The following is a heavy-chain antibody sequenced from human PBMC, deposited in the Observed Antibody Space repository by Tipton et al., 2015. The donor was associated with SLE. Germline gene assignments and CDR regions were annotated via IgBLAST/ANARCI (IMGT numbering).Heavy chain of an antibody. CDR2: IYYSGST. J-gene: IGHJ3*02. V-gene: IGHV4-31*03. CDR3: ARGLGVVVAVAFDI. Sequence: TLSLTCTVSGGSISRSTYYWGWIRQHPGKGLEWIGYIYYSGSTYYNPSLKSRVTISVDTSKNQFSLKLSSVTAADTAVYYCARGLGVVVAVAFDIWGQGTMVTVSS. CDR1: GGSISRSTYY. D-gene: IGHD2-15*01.